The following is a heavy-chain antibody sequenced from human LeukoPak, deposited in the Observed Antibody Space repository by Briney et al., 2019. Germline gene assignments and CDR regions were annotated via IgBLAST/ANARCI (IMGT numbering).Heavy chain of an antibody. CDR2: ISYDGSNK. CDR3: ARGATVVVVAAAVDY. Sequence: GRSLRLSCAASGFTFSSYAMHWVRQAPGKGLEWVAVISYDGSNKYYADSVKGRFAISRDNSKNTLYLQMNSLRAEDTAVYYCARGATVVVVAAAVDYWGQGTLVTVSS. J-gene: IGHJ4*02. D-gene: IGHD2-15*01. V-gene: IGHV3-30*01. CDR1: GFTFSSYA.